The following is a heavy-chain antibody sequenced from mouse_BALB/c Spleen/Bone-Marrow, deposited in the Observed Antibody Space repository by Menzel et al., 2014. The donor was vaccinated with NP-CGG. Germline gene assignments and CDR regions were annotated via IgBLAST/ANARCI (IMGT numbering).Heavy chain of an antibody. V-gene: IGHV1-19*01. Sequence: VQLQQSGPELVKSGASVKMSCKASGYTFTDYYMDWVKQSHGESFEWIGRVTPYNGGTTYNQKFKGKATLTVDKSSSTAYMALNSLTSEDSAVYYCARTGYWGQGTTLTVSS. CDR2: VTPYNGGT. CDR3: ARTGY. CDR1: GYTFTDYY. J-gene: IGHJ2*01.